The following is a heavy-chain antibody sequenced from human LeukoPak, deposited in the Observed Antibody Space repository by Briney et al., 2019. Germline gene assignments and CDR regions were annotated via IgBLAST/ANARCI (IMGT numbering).Heavy chain of an antibody. D-gene: IGHD3-3*01. Sequence: PGGSLRLSCAASGFTFSRYWMSWVRQAPGKGLEWVANIKQDGSEKYYVDSVKGRFTISRDNAKNSLYLQMNSLRAEDTAVYYCARVAGTDFWSESNWFDPWGQGTLVTVSS. V-gene: IGHV3-7*01. CDR1: GFTFSRYW. J-gene: IGHJ5*02. CDR2: IKQDGSEK. CDR3: ARVAGTDFWSESNWFDP.